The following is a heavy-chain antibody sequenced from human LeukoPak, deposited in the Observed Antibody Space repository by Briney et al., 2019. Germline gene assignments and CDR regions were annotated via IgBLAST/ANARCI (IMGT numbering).Heavy chain of an antibody. CDR2: IYYNGST. V-gene: IGHV4-39*01. D-gene: IGHD3-22*01. CDR1: GGSITSKTYY. Sequence: SETLSLTCTVSGGSITSKTYYWAWIRQPPGKGLEWIGNIYYNGSTYYTPSLESRLTISVDASKNQFSLKLSSVAAADTAVYYCARTPPPDFYDSSGYYYEGGDYWGQGTLVTVSS. CDR3: ARTPPPDFYDSSGYYYEGGDY. J-gene: IGHJ4*02.